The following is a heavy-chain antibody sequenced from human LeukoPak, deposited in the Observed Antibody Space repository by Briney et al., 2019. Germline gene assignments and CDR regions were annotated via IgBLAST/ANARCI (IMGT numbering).Heavy chain of an antibody. D-gene: IGHD3-22*01. CDR3: ASMARLHGTDYYYEVDH. CDR1: GVSVSSGSYY. CDR2: IYYSGST. V-gene: IGHV4-61*01. J-gene: IGHJ4*02. Sequence: SETLSLTCSVSGVSVSSGSYYWSWIRQPPGKGLEWIGYIYYSGSTNYNPSLKSRVTISVDTSKNQFSLRLSSVTAADTAVYYCASMARLHGTDYYYEVDHWGQGTLVTVSS.